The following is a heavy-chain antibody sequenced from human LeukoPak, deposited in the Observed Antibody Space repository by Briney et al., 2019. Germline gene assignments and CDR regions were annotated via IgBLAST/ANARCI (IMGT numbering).Heavy chain of an antibody. V-gene: IGHV1-2*02. J-gene: IGHJ3*02. CDR2: INPNSGGT. Sequence: ASVKVSCKASGYTFTGYYMHWVRQAPGQGLEWMGWINPNSGGTNYAQKLQGRVTMTTDTSTSTAYMELRSLRSDDTAVYYCARNTRVEQLAPGAFDIWGQGTMVTVSS. CDR1: GYTFTGYY. D-gene: IGHD6-6*01. CDR3: ARNTRVEQLAPGAFDI.